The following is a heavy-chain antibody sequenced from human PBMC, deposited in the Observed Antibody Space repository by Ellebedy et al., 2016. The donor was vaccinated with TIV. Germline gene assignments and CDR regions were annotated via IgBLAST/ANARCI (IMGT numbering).Heavy chain of an antibody. CDR2: FYHSGSN. V-gene: IGHV4-59*01. CDR1: GGFISNYY. J-gene: IGHJ4*02. Sequence: MPSETLSLTCAVSGGFISNYYWTWSRQSPETGLEWIGYFYHSGSNGSNPSLKTRVTISVDTPKNQFSLKLNSVTAADTAVYYCARGAPFPYYFDSWGQGLLVNVSS. CDR3: ARGAPFPYYFDS.